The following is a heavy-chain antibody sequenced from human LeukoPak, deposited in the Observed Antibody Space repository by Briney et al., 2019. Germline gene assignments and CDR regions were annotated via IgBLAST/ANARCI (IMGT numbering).Heavy chain of an antibody. CDR3: ARHKETCSGDYCYLDYFDY. D-gene: IGHD2-15*01. V-gene: IGHV4-4*02. CDR1: GGSISSNNW. J-gene: IGHJ4*02. CDR2: IYYSGST. Sequence: SGTLSLTCAVSGGSISSNNWWSWVRQPPGKGLEWIGEIYYSGSTNYNPSLKSRVTISVDTSKKQFSLKLSSVTAADTAVYYCARHKETCSGDYCYLDYFDYWGQGTLVTVSS.